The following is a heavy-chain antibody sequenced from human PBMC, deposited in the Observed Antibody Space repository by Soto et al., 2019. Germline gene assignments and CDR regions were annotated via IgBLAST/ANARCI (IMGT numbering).Heavy chain of an antibody. CDR3: ARDWTAATRTDAFDI. D-gene: IGHD6-13*01. Sequence: QVQLVESGGGVVQPGRSLRLSCAASGFTFSSYGMHWVRQAPGKGLEWVAVIWYDGSNKYYADSVKGRFTISRDNSKNTLYLQMNSLRAEDTAVYYCARDWTAATRTDAFDIWGQGTMVTVSS. CDR1: GFTFSSYG. V-gene: IGHV3-33*01. CDR2: IWYDGSNK. J-gene: IGHJ3*02.